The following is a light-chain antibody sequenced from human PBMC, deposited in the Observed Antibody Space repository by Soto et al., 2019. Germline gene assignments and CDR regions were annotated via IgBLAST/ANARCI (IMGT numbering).Light chain of an antibody. Sequence: EIVLTQSPATLSLSPGERATLSCRTSQSVSSNQLAWYQQKPGQAPRLLIYGASSRTTGIPDRFSGSGSGTNFTLTISRLETEDFAVYYCQQYGGSPGTFGQGTKVDIK. CDR2: GAS. CDR1: QSVSSNQ. J-gene: IGKJ1*01. CDR3: QQYGGSPGT. V-gene: IGKV3-20*01.